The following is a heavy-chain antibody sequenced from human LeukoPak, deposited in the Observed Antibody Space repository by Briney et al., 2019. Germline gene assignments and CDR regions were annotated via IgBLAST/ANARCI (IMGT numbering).Heavy chain of an antibody. V-gene: IGHV1-18*01. CDR1: GYTFTNYG. Sequence: ASVKASCKASGYTFTNYGLIWVRQAPGQGLEWMGWISTDNGNTNSVQKLQGRVTLTMDTSTTTAYMELRSLRSDDTAVYCARGDDAFDFWGQGTMVTVSS. CDR2: ISTDNGNT. J-gene: IGHJ3*01. CDR3: ARGDDAFDF.